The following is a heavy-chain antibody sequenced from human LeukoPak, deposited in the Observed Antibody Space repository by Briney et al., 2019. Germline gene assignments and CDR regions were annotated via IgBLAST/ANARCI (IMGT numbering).Heavy chain of an antibody. V-gene: IGHV1-2*02. J-gene: IGHJ6*02. CDR3: AGGLFLRDGYTYGMDV. D-gene: IGHD5-24*01. CDR1: GYSFTGYH. CDR2: IKSNSGGP. Sequence: GASVKVSCKTSGYSFTGYHMHWVRQAPGQGLEWMGWIKSNSGGPKYAQKFQGRVTMTRDTSITTAYMELSSLRSDDTAVYYCAGGLFLRDGYTYGMDVWGQGTTVTVSS.